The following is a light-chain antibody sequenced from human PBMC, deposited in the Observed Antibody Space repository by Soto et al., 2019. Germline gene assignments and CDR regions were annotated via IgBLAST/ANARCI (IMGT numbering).Light chain of an antibody. CDR1: STDFVSYNR. V-gene: IGLV2-18*01. CDR3: SLYTSENAYV. Sequence: QSALAQPPSVSGSPGQSVTISCTGTSTDFVSYNRVSWYQQPPGTAPKLMIYEVSKRPSGVPDRFSGSKSGNTASLTISGLQAADEPDYYCSLYTSENAYVFGTGTKVTVL. J-gene: IGLJ1*01. CDR2: EVS.